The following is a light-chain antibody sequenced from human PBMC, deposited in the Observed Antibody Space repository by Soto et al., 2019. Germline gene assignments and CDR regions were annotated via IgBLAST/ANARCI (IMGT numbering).Light chain of an antibody. CDR3: AAWDDSLKVV. CDR1: SSNIGSNT. Sequence: QSVLTQPPSASGTPGQRVTISCSGSSSNIGSNTVNWYQQLPGTAPKLLIYSNNQRPSGVPDRFSGSKSGTSASLAISGLQFEDEADYYCAAWDDSLKVVFGGGTKLTVL. CDR2: SNN. J-gene: IGLJ2*01. V-gene: IGLV1-44*01.